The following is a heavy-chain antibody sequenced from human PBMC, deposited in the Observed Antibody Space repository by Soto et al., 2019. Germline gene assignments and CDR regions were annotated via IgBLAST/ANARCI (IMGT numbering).Heavy chain of an antibody. Sequence: GGSLRFSCAASGFTFSSYAMSWVRQAPGKGLEWVSVIRGSGDRTYYADSVKGRFTISRDNSKNTLYMQMNTLRAEDTAVYYCAKQQGPGTPYYYAMDVWGQGTTVTVSS. V-gene: IGHV3-23*01. CDR1: GFTFSSYA. CDR3: AKQQGPGTPYYYAMDV. J-gene: IGHJ6*02. D-gene: IGHD1-1*01. CDR2: IRGSGDRT.